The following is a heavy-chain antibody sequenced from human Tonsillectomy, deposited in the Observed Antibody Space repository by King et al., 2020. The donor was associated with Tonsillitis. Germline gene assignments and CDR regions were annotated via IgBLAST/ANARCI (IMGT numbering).Heavy chain of an antibody. CDR3: ARAGPDGYNPVGAFDI. Sequence: VQLVESGGSVVQPGRYLRLYCAASGFIFSNYAMHWVRQAPGKGLEWVAFIWYDGSNEYYADSVKGRFTLSRDNSRNTLYLQMNSLRYEDTAVYYCARAGPDGYNPVGAFDIWGQGTMVSVSS. J-gene: IGHJ3*02. D-gene: IGHD5-24*01. CDR1: GFIFSNYA. CDR2: IWYDGSNE. V-gene: IGHV3-33*08.